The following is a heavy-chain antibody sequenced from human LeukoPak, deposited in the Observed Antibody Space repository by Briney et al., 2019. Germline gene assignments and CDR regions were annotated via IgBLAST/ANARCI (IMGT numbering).Heavy chain of an antibody. J-gene: IGHJ4*02. D-gene: IGHD3-22*01. Sequence: ASEKVSCKASGYTFTGYYMHWVRQAPGQGLEWMGWITPNRGGTKYAQKFQGRVTMTRDTSISTAYMELSRLRSDDTAVYYCARSYYDSSGYWPIGYWGQGTLVTVSS. V-gene: IGHV1-2*02. CDR1: GYTFTGYY. CDR3: ARSYYDSSGYWPIGY. CDR2: ITPNRGGT.